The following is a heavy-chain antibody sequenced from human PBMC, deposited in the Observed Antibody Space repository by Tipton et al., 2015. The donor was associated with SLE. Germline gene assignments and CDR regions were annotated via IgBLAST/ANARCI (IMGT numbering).Heavy chain of an antibody. J-gene: IGHJ4*02. Sequence: LSCAVYGGSFSGYYWSWIRQPPGKGLEWIGEINHSGSTNYNPSLKSRVTISVDTSKNQFSLKLSSVTAADTAVYYCARSRHGSFDYWGQGTLVTVSS. V-gene: IGHV4-34*01. D-gene: IGHD3-10*01. CDR3: ARSRHGSFDY. CDR1: GGSFSGYY. CDR2: INHSGST.